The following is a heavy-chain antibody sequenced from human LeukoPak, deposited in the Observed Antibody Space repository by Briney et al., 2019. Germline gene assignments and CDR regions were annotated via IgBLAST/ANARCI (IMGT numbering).Heavy chain of an antibody. CDR3: ARDRNYDYIWGSYRPDYFDY. V-gene: IGHV3-21*01. CDR1: GFTFSSYT. CDR2: ISSSSSYI. J-gene: IGHJ4*02. Sequence: GGSLRLSCAASGFTFSSYTMNWVRQAPGKGLEWVSSISSSSSYIYYADSVKDRFTISRDNAKNSLYLQMNSLRAEDTAAHYCARDRNYDYIWGSYRPDYFDYWGQGTLVTVSS. D-gene: IGHD3-16*02.